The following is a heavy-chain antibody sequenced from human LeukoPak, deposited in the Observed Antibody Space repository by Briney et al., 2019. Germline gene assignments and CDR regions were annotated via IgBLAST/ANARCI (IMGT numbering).Heavy chain of an antibody. CDR1: GGSISSYY. D-gene: IGHD3-22*01. V-gene: IGHV4-4*09. CDR3: ARGDTYGSSSYYYFDY. J-gene: IGHJ4*02. Sequence: SETLSLTCTVSGGSISSYYWSWIRQPPGKGLEWIGYIYTSGSTNYNPSLKSRVTISVDTSKNQFSLKLSSVTAADTAVYYCARGDTYGSSSYYYFDYWGQGTLVTVSS. CDR2: IYTSGST.